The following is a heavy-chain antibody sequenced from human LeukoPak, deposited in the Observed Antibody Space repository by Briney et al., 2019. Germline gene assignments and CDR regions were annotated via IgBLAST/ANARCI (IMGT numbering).Heavy chain of an antibody. CDR3: ARPSYYDSSNYYYYFDY. CDR1: VYTVSNCN. J-gene: IGHJ4*02. D-gene: IGHD3-22*01. Sequence: GASETLSFTSTVYTVSNCNMHWGRHAPGQGLGRMGIINTSGDSRSNAHKFQGRVTMISDTSTSTAYMELSGLRSEDTAMYYCARPSYYDSSNYYYYFDYWGQGTLVTVSS. V-gene: IGHV1-46*01. CDR2: INTSGDSR.